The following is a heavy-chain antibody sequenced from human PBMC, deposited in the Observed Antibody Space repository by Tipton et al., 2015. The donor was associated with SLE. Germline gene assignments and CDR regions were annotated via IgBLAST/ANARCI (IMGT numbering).Heavy chain of an antibody. CDR2: IYTSGST. Sequence: TLSLTCTVSGGSISSGSYYWSWIRQPAGKGLEWIGYIYTSGSTNYNPSLKSRVTISVDTSKNQFSLKLSSVTAADTAVYYCARDRSSGWYGDARYFDLWGRGTLVTVSS. CDR1: GGSISSGSYY. CDR3: ARDRSSGWYGDARYFDL. V-gene: IGHV4-61*09. J-gene: IGHJ2*01. D-gene: IGHD6-19*01.